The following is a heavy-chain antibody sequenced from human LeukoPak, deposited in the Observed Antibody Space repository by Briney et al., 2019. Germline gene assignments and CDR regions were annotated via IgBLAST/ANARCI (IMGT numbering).Heavy chain of an antibody. CDR2: IIPIFGTA. Sequence: VASVKVSCKASGGTFSSYAISWVRQAPGQGLEWMGGIIPIFGTANYAQKFQGRVTITADKSTSTAYMELSSLRSEDTAVYYCARPTEPRIAVGYYYMDVWGKGTTVTVSS. CDR3: ARPTEPRIAVGYYYMDV. V-gene: IGHV1-69*06. D-gene: IGHD6-19*01. J-gene: IGHJ6*03. CDR1: GGTFSSYA.